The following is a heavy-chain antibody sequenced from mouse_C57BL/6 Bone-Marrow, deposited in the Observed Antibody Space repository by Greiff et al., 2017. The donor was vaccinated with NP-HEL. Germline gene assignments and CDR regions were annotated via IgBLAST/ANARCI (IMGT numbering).Heavy chain of an antibody. J-gene: IGHJ4*01. D-gene: IGHD1-1*01. CDR3: ASAGITTVVATRAMDY. CDR2: IDPSDSYT. V-gene: IGHV1-69*01. Sequence: QVQLQQSGAELVMPGASVKLSCKASGYTFTSYWMHWVKQRPGQGLEWIGEIDPSDSYTNYNQKFKGKSTLTVDKSSSTAYMQLSSLTSEDSAVYYCASAGITTVVATRAMDYWGQGTSVTVSS. CDR1: GYTFTSYW.